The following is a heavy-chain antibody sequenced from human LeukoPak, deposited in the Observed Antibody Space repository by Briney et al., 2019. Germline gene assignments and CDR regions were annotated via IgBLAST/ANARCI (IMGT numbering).Heavy chain of an antibody. D-gene: IGHD6-6*01. CDR3: AKWKYSNSGIDDY. CDR2: IYENGGTT. Sequence: QSWGSLRLSCVGSGFTFRSHAMSWVRQAPEKGLEFVSGIYENGGTTYYADSVKGRFSISRDNSKNMLYLQMNSLRAEDTAVYYCAKWKYSNSGIDDYWGQGTLVTVSS. CDR1: GFTFRSHA. J-gene: IGHJ4*02. V-gene: IGHV3-23*01.